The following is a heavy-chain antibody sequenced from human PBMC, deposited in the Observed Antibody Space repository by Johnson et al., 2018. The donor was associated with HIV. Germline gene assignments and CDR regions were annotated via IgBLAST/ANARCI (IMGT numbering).Heavy chain of an antibody. D-gene: IGHD3-22*01. CDR2: IDWNGGRQ. CDR3: ARQHYYDSSGQGGGLDI. Sequence: VQLVESGGGVVRPGGSLRLSCAASGFTFDDYGMSWVRQGPGKGLEWVSGIDWNGGRQTYVDSVKGRFTISRDNAKKSLYMEMNNLRAEDTALYYCARQHYYDSSGQGGGLDIWGQGTMVIVSS. CDR1: GFTFDDYG. J-gene: IGHJ3*02. V-gene: IGHV3-20*04.